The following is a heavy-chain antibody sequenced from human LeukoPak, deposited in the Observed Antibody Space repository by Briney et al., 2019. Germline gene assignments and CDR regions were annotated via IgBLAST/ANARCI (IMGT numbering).Heavy chain of an antibody. V-gene: IGHV1-18*01. Sequence: ASVKVSCKASGYTFTSYGISWVRQAPGQGLEWMGWISAYNGNTNYAQKLQGRVTMTTDTSTSTAYMELRSLRSDDTAVYYCARPGHSSSPNLEAFDIWGQGTMVTVSS. CDR3: ARPGHSSSPNLEAFDI. CDR2: ISAYNGNT. J-gene: IGHJ3*02. D-gene: IGHD6-6*01. CDR1: GYTFTSYG.